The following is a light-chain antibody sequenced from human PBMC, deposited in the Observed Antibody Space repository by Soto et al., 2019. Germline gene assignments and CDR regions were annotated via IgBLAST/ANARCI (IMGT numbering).Light chain of an antibody. CDR1: SSDVGGYNY. CDR3: SSYTSSSTPYV. CDR2: DVT. Sequence: SLLTQPSYVSGSPGQSITISCTGTSSDVGGYNYVSWYQQHPVKAPKLMIYDVTNRPSGVSDRFSGSKSGNTASLTISGLQAEDEADYYCSSYTSSSTPYVFGTGTKVTVL. J-gene: IGLJ1*01. V-gene: IGLV2-14*01.